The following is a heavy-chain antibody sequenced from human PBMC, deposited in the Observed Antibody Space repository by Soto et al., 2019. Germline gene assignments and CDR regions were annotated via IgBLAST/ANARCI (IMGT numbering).Heavy chain of an antibody. CDR2: INHSGST. D-gene: IGHD4-17*01. Sequence: QVQLQQWGAGLLKPSETLSLTCAVYGGSFSGYYWSWIRQPPGKGLEWIGEINHSGSTNYNPSLKSRVTISVDTSKNQFSLKLSSVTAADTAVYYCARGHMVTVNTRGWYFDLWGRGTLVTVSS. J-gene: IGHJ2*01. CDR1: GGSFSGYY. CDR3: ARGHMVTVNTRGWYFDL. V-gene: IGHV4-34*01.